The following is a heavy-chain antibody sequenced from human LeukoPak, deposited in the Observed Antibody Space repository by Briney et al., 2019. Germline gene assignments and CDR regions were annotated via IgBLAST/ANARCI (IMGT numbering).Heavy chain of an antibody. J-gene: IGHJ4*02. V-gene: IGHV1-2*02. D-gene: IGHD2-2*02. CDR1: GYTFTGYY. CDR3: ARGPQYGYCSSTSCYKARQELDY. Sequence: WASVKVSCKASGYTFTGYYMHWERQAPGQGLEWMGWINPNSGGTNYAQKFQGRVTMTRDTSISTAYMELSRLRSDDTAVYYCARGPQYGYCSSTSCYKARQELDYWGQGTLVTVSS. CDR2: INPNSGGT.